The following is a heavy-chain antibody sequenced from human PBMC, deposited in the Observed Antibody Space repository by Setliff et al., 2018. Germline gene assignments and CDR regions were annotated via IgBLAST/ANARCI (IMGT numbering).Heavy chain of an antibody. CDR3: ARDKPEGYNFWSGYLGGGLMDV. D-gene: IGHD3-3*01. Sequence: PSETLSLTCAVYGGSFSGYYWSWIRQPPGKGLEWIGEINHSGSTYYNPSLRSRVSITLDTSRNEFSLRLNSLTAADTAVYYCARDKPEGYNFWSGYLGGGLMDVWGQGTTVTVSS. V-gene: IGHV4-34*01. CDR1: GGSFSGYY. CDR2: INHSGST. J-gene: IGHJ6*02.